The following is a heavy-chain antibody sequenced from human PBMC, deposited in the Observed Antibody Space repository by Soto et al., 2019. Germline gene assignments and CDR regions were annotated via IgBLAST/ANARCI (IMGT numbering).Heavy chain of an antibody. J-gene: IGHJ5*02. Sequence: GPGPGYSSETLSLTCAVYGGSFSGYYWSWIRQPPGKGLEWIGEINHSGSTNYNPSLKSRVTISVDTSKNQFSLKLSSVTAADTAVYYCARGKRPTIFGVVISPFYWFDPWGQGTLVTVSS. CDR2: INHSGST. D-gene: IGHD3-3*01. V-gene: IGHV4-34*01. CDR3: ARGKRPTIFGVVISPFYWFDP. CDR1: GGSFSGYY.